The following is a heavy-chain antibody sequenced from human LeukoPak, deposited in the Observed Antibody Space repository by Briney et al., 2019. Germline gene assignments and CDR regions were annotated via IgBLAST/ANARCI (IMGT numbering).Heavy chain of an antibody. CDR2: IWYDGSNK. D-gene: IGHD3-10*01. Sequence: PGRSLRLSCAASGFTFSSYGMHWVRQAPGKGLEWVAVIWYDGSNKYYADSVKGRFTISRDNSKNTLYLQMNSLRAEDTAVYYCARRHAAAIYYGSGSFFDYWGQGTLVTVCS. V-gene: IGHV3-33*01. CDR1: GFTFSSYG. J-gene: IGHJ4*02. CDR3: ARRHAAAIYYGSGSFFDY.